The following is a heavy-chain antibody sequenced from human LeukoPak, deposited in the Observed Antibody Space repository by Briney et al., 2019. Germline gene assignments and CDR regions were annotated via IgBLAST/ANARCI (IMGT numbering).Heavy chain of an antibody. J-gene: IGHJ6*03. CDR3: ARAAGYSESYYHYYYMDV. V-gene: IGHV1-2*02. CDR1: GYTSTGYY. Sequence: ASVKVSCKASGYTSTGYYMHWVRQAPGQGLEWMGWINPNSGGTNYAQKFQGRVTMTRDTSISTAYMELSRLRSDDTAVYYCARAAGYSESYYHYYYMDVWGKGTTVTVSS. CDR2: INPNSGGT. D-gene: IGHD3-10*01.